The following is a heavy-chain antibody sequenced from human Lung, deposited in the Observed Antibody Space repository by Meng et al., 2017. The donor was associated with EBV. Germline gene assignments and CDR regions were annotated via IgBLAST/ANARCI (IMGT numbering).Heavy chain of an antibody. J-gene: IGHJ5*02. CDR1: GDSISDYF. D-gene: IGHD3-3*01. CDR3: ARDSPVGGGHPPNCFDP. CDR2: IYSSGIT. Sequence: QVQLQESGPGLVKSSETLSLTCTVSGDSISDYFWNWIRQPAGKGLEWIGRIYSSGITNYNPSLQSRVTKSVDTSKNQFSPKLYSVTAADTAVYYCARDSPVGGGHPPNCFDPWGQGTLVTVSS. V-gene: IGHV4-4*07.